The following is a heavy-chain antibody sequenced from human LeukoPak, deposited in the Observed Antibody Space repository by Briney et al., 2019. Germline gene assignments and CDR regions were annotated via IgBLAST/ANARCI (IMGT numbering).Heavy chain of an antibody. CDR3: ARESFGDYYDSSGYPLFDY. J-gene: IGHJ4*02. Sequence: ASVKVSCKAPGYTFTSYYMHWVRQAPGQGLEWMGIINPSGGSTSYAQKFQGRVTMTRDTSTSTVYMELSSLRYEDTAVYYCARESFGDYYDSSGYPLFDYWGQGTLVTVSS. V-gene: IGHV1-46*01. CDR1: GYTFTSYY. CDR2: INPSGGST. D-gene: IGHD3-22*01.